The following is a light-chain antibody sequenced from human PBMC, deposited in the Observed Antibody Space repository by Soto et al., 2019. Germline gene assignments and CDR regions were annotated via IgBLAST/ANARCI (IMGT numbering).Light chain of an antibody. CDR3: QQYGSSPTST. Sequence: EIVLTQSPGTLSLSPGERATLSCRASQSVSSSYLAWYQQKPGQAPRLLIYGASSRATGIPDRFSCSGSGTDFTLTISRLEPEDFAVYYCQQYGSSPTSTFGQGTRLEI. V-gene: IGKV3-20*01. CDR2: GAS. CDR1: QSVSSSY. J-gene: IGKJ5*01.